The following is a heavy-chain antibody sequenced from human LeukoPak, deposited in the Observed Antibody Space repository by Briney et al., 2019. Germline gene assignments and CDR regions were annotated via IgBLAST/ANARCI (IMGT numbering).Heavy chain of an antibody. CDR3: ARRKQGYSSGWYYYYALDV. CDR1: RGSISSYY. V-gene: IGHV4-59*08. J-gene: IGHJ6*02. Sequence: PSETLSLTCTVSRGSISSYYWSWIRQPPGKGLEWIGFIYYSGRTNYNPSLKSRVTISVDTSKNQFSLKLSSVTAADTAVYYCARRKQGYSSGWYYYYALDVWGQGTTATVSS. D-gene: IGHD6-19*01. CDR2: IYYSGRT.